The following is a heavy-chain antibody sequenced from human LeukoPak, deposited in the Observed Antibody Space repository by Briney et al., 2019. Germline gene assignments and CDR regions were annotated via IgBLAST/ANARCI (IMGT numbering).Heavy chain of an antibody. J-gene: IGHJ4*02. CDR2: INHSGST. CDR3: ARGWLRSSVDF. Sequence: PSETLSLTCAVYGGSFSGYSWSWIRQTPGKGLEWIGEINHSGSTNYNPSLKSRVTISVDTSKNQFSLKLSSTTAADTAVYYCARGWLRSSVDFWGQGTLVTVSS. CDR1: GGSFSGYS. V-gene: IGHV4-34*01. D-gene: IGHD5-12*01.